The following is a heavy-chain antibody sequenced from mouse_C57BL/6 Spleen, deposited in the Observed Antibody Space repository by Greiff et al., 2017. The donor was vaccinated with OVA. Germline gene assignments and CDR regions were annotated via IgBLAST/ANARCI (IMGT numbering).Heavy chain of an antibody. CDR1: GYTFTSYW. J-gene: IGHJ3*01. CDR3: ARSGDDYDEGPH. Sequence: QVQLQQPGAELVRPGSSVKLSCKASGYTFTSYWMDWVKQRPGQGLEWIGNIYPSDSETHYNQKFKDKATLTVDKSSSTAYMQLSSLTSEDSAVYYCARSGDDYDEGPHWGQGTLVTVSA. CDR2: IYPSDSET. D-gene: IGHD2-4*01. V-gene: IGHV1-61*01.